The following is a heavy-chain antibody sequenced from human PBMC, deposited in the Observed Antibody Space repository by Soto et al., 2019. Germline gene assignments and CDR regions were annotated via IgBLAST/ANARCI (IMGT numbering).Heavy chain of an antibody. V-gene: IGHV3-23*01. CDR1: GFTFSSYA. CDR3: AKMGYCSSTSCYEDWFDP. CDR2: ISGSGGST. Sequence: GGSLRLSCAASGFTFSSYAMSWVRQAPGKGLEWVSAISGSGGSTYYADSVKGRFTISRDNSKNTLYLQMNSLRAEDTAVYYCAKMGYCSSTSCYEDWFDPWGQGTLVTVSS. D-gene: IGHD2-2*01. J-gene: IGHJ5*02.